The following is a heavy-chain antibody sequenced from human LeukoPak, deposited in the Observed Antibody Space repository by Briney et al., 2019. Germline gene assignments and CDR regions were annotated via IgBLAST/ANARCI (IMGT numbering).Heavy chain of an antibody. D-gene: IGHD2-2*01. Sequence: GGSLRLSCAASGFTFSSNWMAWVRQAPGKGLEWVANVKQDGSDKYYVDSVEGRFTVSRDNAKNSLFLQMNSLRAEDTAVYYCARGRYSSRSGGYYFDIWGQGTLVTVSS. CDR2: VKQDGSDK. CDR3: ARGRYSSRSGGYYFDI. CDR1: GFTFSSNW. V-gene: IGHV3-7*01. J-gene: IGHJ4*02.